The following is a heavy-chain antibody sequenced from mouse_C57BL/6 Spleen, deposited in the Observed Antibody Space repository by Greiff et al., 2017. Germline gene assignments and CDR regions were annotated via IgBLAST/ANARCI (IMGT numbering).Heavy chain of an antibody. CDR3: ARRGATVVAPEFDY. Sequence: QVQLQQSGAELARPGASVKMSCKASGYTFTSYTMHWVKQRPGQGLEWIGYINPSSGDTKYNQKLKDKATLTADKSSSTAYMQLSSLTSEDSAVYYCARRGATVVAPEFDYWGQGTTLTVSS. CDR1: GYTFTSYT. J-gene: IGHJ2*01. CDR2: INPSSGDT. V-gene: IGHV1-4*01. D-gene: IGHD1-1*01.